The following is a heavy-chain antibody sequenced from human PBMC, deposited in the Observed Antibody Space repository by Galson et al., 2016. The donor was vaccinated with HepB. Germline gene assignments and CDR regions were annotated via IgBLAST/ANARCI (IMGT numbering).Heavy chain of an antibody. Sequence: SLRLSCAASGFTVSSHYMIWVRRALGKGLEWVSVIYSGGGTYYADSVKGRFTISRDNSKNTLHLQMNSLRAEDTAVLYYARDPSRGRDLLREGDYWGRGTLVTISS. CDR1: GFTVSSHY. V-gene: IGHV3-66*01. CDR3: ARDPSRGRDLLREGDY. J-gene: IGHJ4*02. CDR2: IYSGGGT. D-gene: IGHD5/OR15-5a*01.